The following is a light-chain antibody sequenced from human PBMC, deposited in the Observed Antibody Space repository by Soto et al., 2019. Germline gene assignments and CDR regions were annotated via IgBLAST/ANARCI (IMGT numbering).Light chain of an antibody. CDR3: CLYVGSDSFV. CDR1: TNDVGSYSL. J-gene: IGLJ1*01. Sequence: QSVLTQPASVSGSPGRSITVSCTGTTNDVGSYSLVSWYQQHAGKAPKLLLYEGSKRPSGVSNRFSGSKSGSTASLTISGLQAEDEADYYCCLYVGSDSFVFGTGTKVTVL. CDR2: EGS. V-gene: IGLV2-23*01.